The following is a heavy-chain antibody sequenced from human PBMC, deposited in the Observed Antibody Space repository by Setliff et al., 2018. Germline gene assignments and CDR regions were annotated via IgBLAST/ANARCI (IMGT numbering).Heavy chain of an antibody. CDR1: GGSISSGDAS. Sequence: PSETLSLTCAVSGGSISSGDASWSWVRQPPGKGLEWIGEINHSGSTNYNPSLKSRVTISVDTSKNQFSLKLSSVTAADTALYYCARVDYDSSGYSVFDYWGQGTLVTVSS. J-gene: IGHJ4*02. CDR3: ARVDYDSSGYSVFDY. CDR2: INHSGST. V-gene: IGHV4-30-2*01. D-gene: IGHD3-22*01.